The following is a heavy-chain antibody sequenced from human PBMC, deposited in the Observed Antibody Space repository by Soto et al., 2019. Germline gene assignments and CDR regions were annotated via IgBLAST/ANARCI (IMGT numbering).Heavy chain of an antibody. J-gene: IGHJ4*02. D-gene: IGHD1-26*01. V-gene: IGHV3-23*01. CDR2: ISEGGSYT. Sequence: GGSLRLSCVASGFTFRTYAMSWVRQALGEGLEWVSGISEGGSYTVYADSVKGRSTISRDNSKNTLFLQLNSLKAEDTAIYYCVRKFGASGRTFDIWGQGTVVTVSS. CDR3: VRKFGASGRTFDI. CDR1: GFTFRTYA.